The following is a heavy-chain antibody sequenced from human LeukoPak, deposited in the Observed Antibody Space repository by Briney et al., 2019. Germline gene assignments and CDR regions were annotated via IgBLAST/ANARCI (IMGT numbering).Heavy chain of an antibody. D-gene: IGHD6-19*01. CDR2: IIPIFGTA. V-gene: IGHV1-69*06. Sequence: SVKVSCKASGGTFSSYAISWVRQAPGQGLEWMGGIIPIFGTANYAQKFQGRVTITADKSTSTAYMELSSLRSEDTAVYYRARVVAGTNWFDPWGQGTLVTVSS. J-gene: IGHJ5*02. CDR3: ARVVAGTNWFDP. CDR1: GGTFSSYA.